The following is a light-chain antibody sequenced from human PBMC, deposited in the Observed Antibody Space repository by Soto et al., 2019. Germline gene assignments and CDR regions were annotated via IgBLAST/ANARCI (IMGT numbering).Light chain of an antibody. CDR2: GAS. CDR1: QSVSSSY. CDR3: QQYGSSPVT. V-gene: IGKV3-20*01. Sequence: EIVLTQSPGTLSLSPGERATLSCRASQSVSSSYLAWYQQKPGQAPRLLIYGASSRATGIPDRFSGSGSGTDFTLTISRPEPEDFAVYYCQQYGSSPVTFGGGTQVAIK. J-gene: IGKJ4*01.